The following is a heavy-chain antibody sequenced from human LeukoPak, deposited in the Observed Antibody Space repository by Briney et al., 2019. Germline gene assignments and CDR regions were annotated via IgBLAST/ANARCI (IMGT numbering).Heavy chain of an antibody. V-gene: IGHV3-33*01. CDR1: GFTFSSYG. J-gene: IGHJ6*02. CDR2: IWYDGSNK. Sequence: PGGSLRLSCAASGFTFSSYGMHWVRQAPGKGLEWVAVIWYDGSNKYYADSVKGRFTISRDNSKNTLYLQMNSLRAEDTAVYYCARDLPYYDFWSGYYLYYYYGMDVWGQGTTVTVSS. D-gene: IGHD3-3*01. CDR3: ARDLPYYDFWSGYYLYYYYGMDV.